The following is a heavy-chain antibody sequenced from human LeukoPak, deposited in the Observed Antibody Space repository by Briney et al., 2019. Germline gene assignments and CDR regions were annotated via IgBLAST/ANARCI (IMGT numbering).Heavy chain of an antibody. J-gene: IGHJ4*02. CDR2: INPNSGGA. CDR3: ARDSHKY. CDR1: AYTFTGYY. V-gene: IGHV1-2*02. Sequence: ASVKVSCKASAYTFTGYYIHWVRQAPGQGLEWMGWINPNSGGANYAQKFQGRVTMTRDTSINTAYMELSRLRSDDTAVYYCARDSHKYWGQGTLVTVSS.